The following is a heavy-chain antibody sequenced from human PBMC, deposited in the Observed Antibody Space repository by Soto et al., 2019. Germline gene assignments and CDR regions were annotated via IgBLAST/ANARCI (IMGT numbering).Heavy chain of an antibody. D-gene: IGHD3-22*01. Sequence: GESLKISCKGSGYSFTSYWTSWVRQMPGKGLEWMGRIDPSDSYTNYSPSFQGHVTISADKSISTAYLQWSSLKASDTAMYYCARHPFDYYDSSGYSDYWGQGTLVTVSS. V-gene: IGHV5-10-1*01. CDR2: IDPSDSYT. CDR3: ARHPFDYYDSSGYSDY. J-gene: IGHJ4*02. CDR1: GYSFTSYW.